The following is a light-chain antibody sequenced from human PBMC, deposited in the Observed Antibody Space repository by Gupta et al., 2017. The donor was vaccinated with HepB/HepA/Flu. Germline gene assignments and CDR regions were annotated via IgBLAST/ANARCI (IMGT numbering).Light chain of an antibody. CDR1: QSLLHINGHNY. CDR2: LGS. V-gene: IGKV2-28*01. J-gene: IGKJ3*01. CDR3: IQGLQTLT. Sequence: DIVMTQSPLSLPVTPGEPASISCRSSQSLLHINGHNYLDWYLQKPGQSPQLLIYLGSNRASGVPDRFSGSGSGTDFTLKISRVEAEDVGVYYCIQGLQTLTSGPGTKVDIK.